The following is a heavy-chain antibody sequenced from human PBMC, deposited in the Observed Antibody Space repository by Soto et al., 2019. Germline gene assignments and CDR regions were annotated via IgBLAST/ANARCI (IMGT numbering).Heavy chain of an antibody. D-gene: IGHD1-26*01. CDR2: ISYDGSNK. J-gene: IGHJ4*02. CDR1: GFTFSSYA. V-gene: IGHV3-30-3*01. Sequence: GGSLGLSCAASGFTFSSYAMHWVRQAPGKGLEWVAVISYDGSNKYYADSVKGRFTISRDNSKNTLYLQMNSLRAEDTAVYYCARDSGPYSGSYLSADFDYWGQGTLVTVSS. CDR3: ARDSGPYSGSYLSADFDY.